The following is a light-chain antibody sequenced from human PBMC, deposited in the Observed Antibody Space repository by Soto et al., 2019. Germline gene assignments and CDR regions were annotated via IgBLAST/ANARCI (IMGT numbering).Light chain of an antibody. J-gene: IGLJ1*01. CDR3: SSYTSSSTHV. Sequence: QSALTQPASVSGSRGQSITISCTGTSSDVGAYNFVSWYQQHPGKLPKIMIFDVSRRPSGVSDRFSGSKSGNTASLTISGLQAEDEGEYYCSSYTSSSTHVFGSGTKLTVL. V-gene: IGLV2-14*03. CDR2: DVS. CDR1: SSDVGAYNF.